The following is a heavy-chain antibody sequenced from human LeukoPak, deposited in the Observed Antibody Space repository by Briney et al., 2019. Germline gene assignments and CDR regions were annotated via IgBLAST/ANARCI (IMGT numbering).Heavy chain of an antibody. CDR1: GFTFSSYA. Sequence: PGRSLRLSCAASGFTFSSYAMPWVRQAPGKGLEWVAVISYDGSNKYYADSVKGRFTISRDNSKNTLYLQMNSLRAEDTAVYYCARAPRAYYYGSGSYWDYWGQGTLVTVSS. CDR2: ISYDGSNK. CDR3: ARAPRAYYYGSGSYWDY. V-gene: IGHV3-30-3*01. D-gene: IGHD3-10*01. J-gene: IGHJ4*02.